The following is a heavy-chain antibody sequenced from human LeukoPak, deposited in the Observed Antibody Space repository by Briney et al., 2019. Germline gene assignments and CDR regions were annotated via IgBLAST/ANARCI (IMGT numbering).Heavy chain of an antibody. Sequence: GGSLRLSCAASGFTFDNYAMNWVRQAPGKGLEWVSGISRNSGSIDYADSVKGRFTISRDNSKNSLYLQMNSLRAEDTALYYCARWTSCGGDGHILDYWGRGIRVTVS. CDR3: ARWTSCGGDGHILDY. J-gene: IGHJ4*02. D-gene: IGHD2-21*02. CDR1: GFTFDNYA. CDR2: ISRNSGSI. V-gene: IGHV3-9*01.